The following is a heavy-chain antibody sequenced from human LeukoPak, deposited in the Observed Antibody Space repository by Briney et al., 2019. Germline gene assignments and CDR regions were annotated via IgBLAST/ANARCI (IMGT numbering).Heavy chain of an antibody. J-gene: IGHJ4*02. CDR3: ARQLGYCSSTSCYADKVDY. CDR2: IYYSGIT. D-gene: IGHD2-2*01. Sequence: ASETLSLTCTVSGGSISSSSYYWGWIRQPPGKGLEWIGSIYYSGITYYNPSLKSRGTISVDTSKNQFSLKLSSVTAADTAVYYCARQLGYCSSTSCYADKVDYWGQGTLVTVSS. V-gene: IGHV4-39*01. CDR1: GGSISSSSYY.